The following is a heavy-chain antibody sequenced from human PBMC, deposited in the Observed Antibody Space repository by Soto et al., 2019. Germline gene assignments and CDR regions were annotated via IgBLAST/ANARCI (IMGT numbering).Heavy chain of an antibody. D-gene: IGHD5-12*01. Sequence: SETLSLTCAAYGGSFSGYYWSWIRQPPGKGLEWIGEINHSGSTNYNPSLKSRVTISVDTSKNQFSLKLSSVTAADTAVYYCARLEGVAPNWFDPWGQGTLVTVSS. CDR2: INHSGST. J-gene: IGHJ5*02. CDR3: ARLEGVAPNWFDP. CDR1: GGSFSGYY. V-gene: IGHV4-34*01.